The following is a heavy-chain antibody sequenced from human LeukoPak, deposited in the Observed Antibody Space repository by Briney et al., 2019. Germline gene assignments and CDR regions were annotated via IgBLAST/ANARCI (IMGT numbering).Heavy chain of an antibody. Sequence: SETLSLTCTVSGGTFSSYYWSWIRQPPGKGLEWIAYIYYSGSTNYNPSLKSRVTISVDTSKNQFSLKLSSVTAADTAVYYCARPVVGATPHDAFDIWGQGTMVTVSS. J-gene: IGHJ3*02. CDR3: ARPVVGATPHDAFDI. CDR2: IYYSGST. CDR1: GGTFSSYY. V-gene: IGHV4-59*08. D-gene: IGHD1-26*01.